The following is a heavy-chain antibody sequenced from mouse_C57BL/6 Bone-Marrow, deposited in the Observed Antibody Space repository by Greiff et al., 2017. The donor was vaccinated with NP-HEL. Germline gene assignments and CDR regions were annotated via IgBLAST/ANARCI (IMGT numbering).Heavy chain of an antibody. CDR3: ARVWDYSRGFAY. D-gene: IGHD1-1*01. CDR2: INPNNGGT. CDR1: GYTFTDYN. Sequence: EVQLQQSGPELVKPGASVKMSCKASGYTFTDYNMHWVKQSHGKSLEWIGYINPNNGGTSYNQKFKGKATLTVNKSSSTAYMELRSLTSEDSAVYYCARVWDYSRGFAYWGQGTLVTVSA. V-gene: IGHV1-22*01. J-gene: IGHJ3*01.